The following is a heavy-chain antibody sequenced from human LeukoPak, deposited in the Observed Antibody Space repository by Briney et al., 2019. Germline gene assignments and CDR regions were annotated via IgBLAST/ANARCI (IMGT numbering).Heavy chain of an antibody. J-gene: IGHJ4*02. CDR2: IYYSGST. Sequence: PSETLSLTCTVSGGSISSYYWSWVRQPPGKGMEWIGYIYYSGSTNYNPSLKSRVTISVDTSKNQFSLKLSSVTAAAPAVYYCARSHSVWTSFDYWGQGTLVTVSS. V-gene: IGHV4-59*01. D-gene: IGHD3/OR15-3a*01. CDR1: GGSISSYY. CDR3: ARSHSVWTSFDY.